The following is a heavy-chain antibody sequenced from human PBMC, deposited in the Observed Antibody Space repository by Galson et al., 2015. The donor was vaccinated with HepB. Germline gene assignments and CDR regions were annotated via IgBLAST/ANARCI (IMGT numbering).Heavy chain of an antibody. V-gene: IGHV3-23*01. D-gene: IGHD2/OR15-2a*01. J-gene: IGHJ4*02. CDR2: ISGSDGST. CDR1: GFTFSSYV. CDR3: AKGLRTFYFDY. Sequence: SLRLSCAASGFTFSSYVMSWVRQAPGKGLEWVSSISGSDGSTYYPDSVKGRFIIPRDSSKNTLYLQMNSLRAEDTAIYYCAKGLRTFYFDYWGQGTLVTVSS.